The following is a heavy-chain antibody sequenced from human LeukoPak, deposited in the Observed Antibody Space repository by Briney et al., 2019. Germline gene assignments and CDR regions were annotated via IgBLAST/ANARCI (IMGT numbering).Heavy chain of an antibody. CDR2: INPNSGGT. V-gene: IGHV1-2*02. D-gene: IGHD7-27*01. CDR1: GFTFTAYH. J-gene: IGHJ4*02. Sequence: HWASVNVSCKASGFTFTAYHMHWVRQAPGQGLEWMGWINPNSGGTNYAQKFQGRVTMTRDTSISTAYMELSGLRSDDTAVYYCARGPHWDPHFDYWGQGTLVTVSS. CDR3: ARGPHWDPHFDY.